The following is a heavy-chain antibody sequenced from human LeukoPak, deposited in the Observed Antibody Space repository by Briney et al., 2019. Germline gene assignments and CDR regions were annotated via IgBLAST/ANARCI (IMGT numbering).Heavy chain of an antibody. D-gene: IGHD2-8*01. CDR3: ARHGMLTDYYGMDV. CDR1: GFTVSSNY. V-gene: IGHV3-66*04. J-gene: IGHJ6*02. Sequence: GGSLRLSCAASGFTVSSNYMSWVRQAPGKGLEWVSVIYSGGSTYYADSVKGRFTISRDNSKNTLYLQMNSLRAEDTAVYYCARHGMLTDYYGMDVWGQGTTVTVSS. CDR2: IYSGGST.